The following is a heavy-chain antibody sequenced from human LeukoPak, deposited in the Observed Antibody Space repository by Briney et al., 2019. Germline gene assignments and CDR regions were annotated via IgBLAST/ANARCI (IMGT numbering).Heavy chain of an antibody. CDR2: INPSGGST. D-gene: IGHD3-22*01. CDR3: ARGRDDSSGYYEDNPEIDY. V-gene: IGHV1-46*01. J-gene: IGHJ4*02. Sequence: ASVKVSCKASGYTFTSYYMHWVRQAPGQGLEWVGIINPSGGSTSYAQKFQGRVTMNRDTSTSTVYMELSSLRSEDTAVYYCARGRDDSSGYYEDNPEIDYWGQGTLVTVSS. CDR1: GYTFTSYY.